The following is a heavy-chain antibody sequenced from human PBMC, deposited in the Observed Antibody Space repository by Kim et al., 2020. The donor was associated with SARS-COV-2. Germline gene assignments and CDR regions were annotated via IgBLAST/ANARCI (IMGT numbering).Heavy chain of an antibody. D-gene: IGHD6-6*01. V-gene: IGHV4-31*02. J-gene: IGHJ4*02. Sequence: YNPSLKSRVTISVETSKNQFSLKLSCVTAADTAVYYCARDRSFRYSSSSSWGQGTLVTVSS. CDR3: ARDRSFRYSSSSS.